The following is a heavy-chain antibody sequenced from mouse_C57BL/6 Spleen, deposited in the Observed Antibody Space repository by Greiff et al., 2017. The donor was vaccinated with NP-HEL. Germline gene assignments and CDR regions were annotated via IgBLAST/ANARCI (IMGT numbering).Heavy chain of an antibody. D-gene: IGHD1-1*01. J-gene: IGHJ4*01. V-gene: IGHV1-81*01. Sequence: VQLQQSGAELARPGASVKLSCKASGYTFTSYGISWVKQRTGQGLEWIGEIYPRSGNTYYNEKFKGKATLTADKSSSTAYMGLRSLTSEDSAVYFCARCPPGTTLVAMDYYAMDYWGQGTSVTVSS. CDR1: GYTFTSYG. CDR3: ARCPPGTTLVAMDYYAMDY. CDR2: IYPRSGNT.